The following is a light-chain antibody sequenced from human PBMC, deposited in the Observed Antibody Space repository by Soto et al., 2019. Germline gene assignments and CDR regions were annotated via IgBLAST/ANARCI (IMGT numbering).Light chain of an antibody. Sequence: LTQPPSASGSPGQSVTISCTGTKNDIGVYDFVSWYQHHPGKAPRLIIYEVVQRPSGVPDRFSGSKSGNTASLTVSGLQAADEADYFCKSYAGSNTYVLGSGTKVTVL. CDR2: EVV. CDR1: KNDIGVYDF. V-gene: IGLV2-8*01. J-gene: IGLJ1*01. CDR3: KSYAGSNTYV.